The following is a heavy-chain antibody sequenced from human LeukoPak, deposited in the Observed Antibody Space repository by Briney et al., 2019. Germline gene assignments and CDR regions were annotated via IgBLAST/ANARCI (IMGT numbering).Heavy chain of an antibody. J-gene: IGHJ6*02. CDR2: ISASGAGT. V-gene: IGHV3-23*01. CDR3: ARDRVVAATRYYYGMDV. CDR1: GFTLSNSA. D-gene: IGHD2-15*01. Sequence: GGSLRLSCAASGFTLSNSAMSWVRQAPGKGLEWVSAISASGAGTYYADSVKGRFTISRDNSKNTLYLQMNSLRAEDTAVYYCARDRVVAATRYYYGMDVWGQGTTVTVSS.